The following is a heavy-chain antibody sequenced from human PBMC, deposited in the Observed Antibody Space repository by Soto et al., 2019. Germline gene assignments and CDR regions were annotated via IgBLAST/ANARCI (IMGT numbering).Heavy chain of an antibody. V-gene: IGHV4-39*01. J-gene: IGHJ4*02. CDR1: YGSVSSSSYY. D-gene: IGHD3-9*01. CDR2: VYYSGST. CDR3: GRLEGLATISYYFDY. Sequence: PLSLTCTVSYGSVSSSSYYLGFIIQPPGKGLEWIWIVYYSGSTYYNPSLESRVTISVDKSKNQFSLKLMSLSAADTAVYYCGRLEGLATISYYFDYWGQGALVTVSS.